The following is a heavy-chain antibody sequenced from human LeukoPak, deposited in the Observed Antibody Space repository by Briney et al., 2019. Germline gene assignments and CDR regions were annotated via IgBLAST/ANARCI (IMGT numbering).Heavy chain of an antibody. J-gene: IGHJ6*03. D-gene: IGHD5-18*01. Sequence: SQTLSLTCTVSGGSIRSGSYYWSWIRQPAGKGREWIGHIYTRGTTNYNPSVKSRVTVSLDTSKNQISLKLSSVTAADTAIYYCARVYTVMGATTVDHYHYYMDVWGKGTTVTVSS. CDR3: ARVYTVMGATTVDHYHYYMDV. V-gene: IGHV4-61*09. CDR2: IYTRGTT. CDR1: GGSIRSGSYY.